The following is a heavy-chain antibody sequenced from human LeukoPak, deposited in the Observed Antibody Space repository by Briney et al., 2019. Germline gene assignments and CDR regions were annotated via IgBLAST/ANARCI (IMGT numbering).Heavy chain of an antibody. J-gene: IGHJ3*02. Sequence: ASVKVSCKASGYTFTGYYMHWVRQAPGQGLEWMGWINPNSGGTNYAQKFQGRVTMTRDTSISTAYMELSGLRSDDTAVYYCARELRGLYYDSSRYYYTNPLIAFDIWGQGTMVTVSS. CDR3: ARELRGLYYDSSRYYYTNPLIAFDI. V-gene: IGHV1-2*02. D-gene: IGHD3-22*01. CDR1: GYTFTGYY. CDR2: INPNSGGT.